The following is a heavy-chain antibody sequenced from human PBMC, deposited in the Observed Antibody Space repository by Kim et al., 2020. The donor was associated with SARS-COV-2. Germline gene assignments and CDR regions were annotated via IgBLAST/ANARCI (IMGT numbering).Heavy chain of an antibody. D-gene: IGHD6-13*01. Sequence: YPGSVKGRFTISRENAKNSLYLQMNSLRAGDTAVYYCARAARERSWLVDYWGQGTLVTVSS. J-gene: IGHJ4*02. V-gene: IGHV3-13*01. CDR3: ARAARERSWLVDY.